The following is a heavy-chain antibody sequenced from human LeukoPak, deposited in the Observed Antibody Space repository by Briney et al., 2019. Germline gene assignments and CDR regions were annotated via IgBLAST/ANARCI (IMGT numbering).Heavy chain of an antibody. D-gene: IGHD1-26*01. J-gene: IGHJ3*02. CDR1: GFTFSSYG. CDR2: IWYDGSNK. CDR3: ARDGWELLSYDAFDI. Sequence: GGSLRLSCSASGFTFSSYGMQWVRQAPGRGLEWVAVIWYDGSNKYYADSVKGRFTISRDNSKNTLYLQMNSLRAEDTAVYYCARDGWELLSYDAFDIWGQGTMVTVSS. V-gene: IGHV3-33*01.